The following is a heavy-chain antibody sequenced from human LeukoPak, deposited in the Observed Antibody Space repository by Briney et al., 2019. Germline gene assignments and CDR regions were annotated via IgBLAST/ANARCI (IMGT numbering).Heavy chain of an antibody. J-gene: IGHJ4*02. CDR1: GFTFSTYW. V-gene: IGHV3-74*01. D-gene: IGHD5-18*01. Sequence: GGSLRLFCAASGFTFSTYWMYWFRHAPGRGLVWVSRINGDGTSTSYADSVKGRFTISRDNAENTLYLQMNSLRAEDTAVYYCARSVGYNRLDYWGQGTLVTVSS. CDR3: ARSVGYNRLDY. CDR2: INGDGTST.